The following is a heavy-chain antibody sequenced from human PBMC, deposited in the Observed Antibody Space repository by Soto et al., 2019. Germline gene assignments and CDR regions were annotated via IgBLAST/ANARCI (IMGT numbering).Heavy chain of an antibody. CDR1: GFTFTSYW. J-gene: IGHJ3*02. V-gene: IGHV3-74*01. Sequence: EVQLVESGGGLVQPGGSLRLSCAASGFTFTSYWMYWVRQAPGKGLVWVSRIKTDGSRINYVDSVKGRFTVSRDNARNILYLQMNSLRAEDTAVYYCARDVGRDYVHEAFDIWGQGTMVTVAS. CDR3: ARDVGRDYVHEAFDI. D-gene: IGHD3-16*01. CDR2: IKTDGSRI.